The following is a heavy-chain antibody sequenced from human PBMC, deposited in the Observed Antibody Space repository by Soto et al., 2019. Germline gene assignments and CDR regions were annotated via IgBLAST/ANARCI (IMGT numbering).Heavy chain of an antibody. J-gene: IGHJ4*02. CDR2: ISSGGGST. CDR1: GFTFSSYA. Sequence: QLLESGGGLVQPGGSLRLSCAASGFTFSSYAMTWVRQAPGKGLEWVATISSGGGSTYYADSVKGRFTISRDNSKNTLYLQTNSLSAEDTAVYYCAKGGTLIVGPVGGYWGQGTLVTVSS. CDR3: AKGGTLIVGPVGGY. D-gene: IGHD3-22*01. V-gene: IGHV3-23*01.